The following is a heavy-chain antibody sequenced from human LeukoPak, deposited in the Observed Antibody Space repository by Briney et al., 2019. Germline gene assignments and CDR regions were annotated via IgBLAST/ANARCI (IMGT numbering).Heavy chain of an antibody. Sequence: PSETLSLTCTLSGPSISSYYWSWLRHPAGKGLEWIGRIYISGSTNYNPSLKSRVTMSVDTSKNQFSLKLSSVTAADTAVYYCARDSGGGYSGYPTYYFDYWGQGTLVTVSS. J-gene: IGHJ4*02. CDR2: IYISGST. D-gene: IGHD5-12*01. CDR3: ARDSGGGYSGYPTYYFDY. V-gene: IGHV4-4*07. CDR1: GPSISSYY.